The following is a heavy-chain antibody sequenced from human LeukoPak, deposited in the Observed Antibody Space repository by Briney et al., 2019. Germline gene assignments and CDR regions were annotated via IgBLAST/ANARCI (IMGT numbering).Heavy chain of an antibody. Sequence: GGSLRLSCAASGFTFSNYWMSWVRQAPGKGLQWVANIKQDGSDKYYVDSVKGRFTISRDNAKNSLYLQMNSLRAEDTAVYYCAREAVAGTKFPFDYWGQGTLVTVSS. CDR2: IKQDGSDK. CDR3: AREAVAGTKFPFDY. J-gene: IGHJ4*02. V-gene: IGHV3-7*05. D-gene: IGHD6-19*01. CDR1: GFTFSNYW.